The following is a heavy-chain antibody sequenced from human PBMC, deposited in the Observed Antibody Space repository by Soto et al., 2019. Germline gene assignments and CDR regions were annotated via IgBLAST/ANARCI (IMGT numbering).Heavy chain of an antibody. CDR3: ARQQLLPFYYALDV. CDR2: IYYRGST. Sequence: AETLSLTCNVSGGSISGYYWIWVRQSPGKGLEYIVYIYYRGSTNYNSSLKSRVTMSVDTSRNQFSLKMNSVTAADTAVYYCARQQLLPFYYALDVWGQGTTVTVSS. V-gene: IGHV4-59*01. J-gene: IGHJ6*02. D-gene: IGHD1-26*01. CDR1: GGSISGYY.